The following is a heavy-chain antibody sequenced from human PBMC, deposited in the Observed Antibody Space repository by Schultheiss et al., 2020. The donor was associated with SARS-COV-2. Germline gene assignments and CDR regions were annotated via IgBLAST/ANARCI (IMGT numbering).Heavy chain of an antibody. D-gene: IGHD3-3*01. CDR3: ARGFLEWLSPENYYYYGMDV. V-gene: IGHV3-23*01. CDR1: GFTFSSYA. Sequence: GGSLRLSCAASGFTFSSYAMSWVRQAPGKGLEWVSAISGSGGSTYYADSVKGRFTISRDNSKNTLYLQMNSLRAEDTAVYYCARGFLEWLSPENYYYYGMDVWGQGTTVTVSS. CDR2: ISGSGGST. J-gene: IGHJ6*02.